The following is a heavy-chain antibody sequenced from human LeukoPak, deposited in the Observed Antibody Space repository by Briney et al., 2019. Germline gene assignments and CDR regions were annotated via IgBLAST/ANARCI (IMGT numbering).Heavy chain of an antibody. CDR1: GFTVSSYA. D-gene: IGHD1-26*01. Sequence: GGSLRLSCAASGFTVSSYAMSWVRQAPGKGLEWVSAISGSGGSTYYADSVKGRFTISRDNSKNTLYLQMNSLRAEDTAVYYCAKYPKAGSGSYSYYFDYWGQGTLVTVSS. V-gene: IGHV3-23*01. CDR3: AKYPKAGSGSYSYYFDY. CDR2: ISGSGGST. J-gene: IGHJ4*02.